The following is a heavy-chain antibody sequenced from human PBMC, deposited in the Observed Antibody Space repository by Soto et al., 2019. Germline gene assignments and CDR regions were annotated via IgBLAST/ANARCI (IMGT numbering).Heavy chain of an antibody. D-gene: IGHD6-19*01. J-gene: IGHJ4*02. V-gene: IGHV3-23*01. CDR2: ISGSGGST. Sequence: EVQLLESGGGLVQPGGSLRLSCAASGFTFSSYAMSWVRQAPGKGLEWVSAISGSGGSTYYADSVKGRFTISRDNSKNTLYLQMNSLRAEDTAVYYCAKGSASGSGWYRVPFDYWGQGTLVTVSS. CDR3: AKGSASGSGWYRVPFDY. CDR1: GFTFSSYA.